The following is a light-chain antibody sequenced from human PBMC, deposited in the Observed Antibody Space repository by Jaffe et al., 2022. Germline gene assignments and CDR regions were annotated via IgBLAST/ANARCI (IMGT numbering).Light chain of an antibody. CDR2: DNY. CDR1: NSNIGNNY. CDR3: GSWDSSLSAVV. Sequence: QSVLTQPPSVSAAPGQKVTISCSGNNSNIGNNYVSWYQLVPGTAPKLLIYDNYERPSGIPDRFSGSKSGTSATLGITGLQTGDEADYYCGSWDSSLSAVVFGGGTKLTVL. V-gene: IGLV1-51*01. J-gene: IGLJ2*01.